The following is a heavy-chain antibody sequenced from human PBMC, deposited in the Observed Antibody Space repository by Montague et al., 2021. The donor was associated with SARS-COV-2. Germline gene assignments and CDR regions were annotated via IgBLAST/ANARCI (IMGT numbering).Heavy chain of an antibody. Sequence: SETLFTCTVSGGSISSYYWSWIRQPPGKGLQWIGYIYNNGSTNCNTSLKSRVTLSVDTSKNQFSLKLTSVTAADTAVYYCARGGGDSADYYYYAMDVWGQGTTVTVSS. D-gene: IGHD2-21*02. CDR1: GGSISSYY. CDR3: ARGGGDSADYYYYAMDV. V-gene: IGHV4-59*01. J-gene: IGHJ6*02. CDR2: IYNNGST.